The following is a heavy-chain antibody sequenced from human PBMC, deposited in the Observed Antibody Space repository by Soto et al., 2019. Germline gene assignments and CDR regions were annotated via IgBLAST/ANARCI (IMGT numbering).Heavy chain of an antibody. CDR1: GFTFSSYA. CDR3: VKDNQGVVVITRYFDY. D-gene: IGHD3-22*01. V-gene: IGHV3-64D*06. CDR2: ISSNGGST. J-gene: IGHJ4*02. Sequence: GGSLRLSCSASGFTFSSYAMHWVRQAPWKGLEYVSAISSNGGSTYYADSVKGRFTISRDNSKNTLYLQMSSLRAEDTAVYYCVKDNQGVVVITRYFDYWGQGTLVTVSS.